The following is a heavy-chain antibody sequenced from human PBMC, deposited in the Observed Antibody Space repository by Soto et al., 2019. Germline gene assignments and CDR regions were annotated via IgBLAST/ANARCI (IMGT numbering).Heavy chain of an antibody. CDR2: IYYDGSNK. Sequence: QVQLVESGGGVVQPGRPLRLSCAASGFTFSNYGMHWVRQAPGKGLEWVAAIYYDGSNKEYADSVKGRFTISRDNSKNTLFLQMDSVRAEDTAVYYCARDATRGSYSRFDDWGQGNLVTVSS. V-gene: IGHV3-33*01. D-gene: IGHD1-26*01. CDR1: GFTFSNYG. J-gene: IGHJ4*02. CDR3: ARDATRGSYSRFDD.